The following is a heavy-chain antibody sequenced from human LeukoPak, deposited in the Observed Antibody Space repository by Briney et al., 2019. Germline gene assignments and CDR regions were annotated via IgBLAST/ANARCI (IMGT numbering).Heavy chain of an antibody. D-gene: IGHD2-2*01. CDR1: GFTFSSYW. CDR3: ARDRQGSTSSGFYYYMDV. J-gene: IGHJ6*03. CDR2: IKQDGSEK. V-gene: IGHV3-7*01. Sequence: GGSLRLSCAASGFTFSSYWMSWARQAPGKGLEWVANIKQDGSEKYYVDSVKGRFTISRDNAKNSLYLQMNSLRAEDTAVYYCARDRQGSTSSGFYYYMDVWGKGTTVTVSS.